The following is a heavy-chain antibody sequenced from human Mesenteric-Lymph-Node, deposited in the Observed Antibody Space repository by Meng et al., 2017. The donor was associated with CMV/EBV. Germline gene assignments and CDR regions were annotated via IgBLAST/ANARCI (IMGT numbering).Heavy chain of an antibody. J-gene: IGHJ4*02. Sequence: GESLKISCSASGFTFSSYWMTWIRQAPGKWLEWVANIKQDGSEKNHVDSVKGRFTITRDNAKNSLYLQMNSLRAEDTAVYYCARDMGWLQFDYWGQGTLVTVSS. CDR2: IKQDGSEK. CDR1: GFTFSSYW. CDR3: ARDMGWLQFDY. D-gene: IGHD5-24*01. V-gene: IGHV3-7*01.